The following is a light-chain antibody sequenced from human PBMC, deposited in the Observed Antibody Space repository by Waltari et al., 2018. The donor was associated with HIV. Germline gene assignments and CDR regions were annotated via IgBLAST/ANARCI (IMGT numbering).Light chain of an antibody. CDR2: GAS. J-gene: IGKJ2*01. CDR3: QQYGSSPGT. Sequence: EIVLTQSPGTLSLSPGESATLSCRASQSVGSNFLAWYQQKPGQAPRLLIYGASSRATGIPDRFSGSGSGTDFTLTISRLEPEDIAVYFGQQYGSSPGTFGQGTKLEIK. V-gene: IGKV3-20*01. CDR1: QSVGSNF.